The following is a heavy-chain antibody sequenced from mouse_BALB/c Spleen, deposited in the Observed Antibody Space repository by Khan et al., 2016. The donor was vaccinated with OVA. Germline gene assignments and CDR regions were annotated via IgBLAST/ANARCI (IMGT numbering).Heavy chain of an antibody. D-gene: IGHD4-1*01. CDR2: INPYNGAT. CDR3: ARGNWQSYYFDY. Sequence: EVQLQQSGPELVKPGTSVKMSCKASGYRFTSYIIHWVKQRPGQGLEWIGYINPYNGATKYNEKFKGKATLTSDKSSNTAYMELSSLTSEDSAVSSCARGNWQSYYFDYWGQGTTLTVSS. CDR1: GYRFTSYI. J-gene: IGHJ2*01. V-gene: IGHV1S136*01.